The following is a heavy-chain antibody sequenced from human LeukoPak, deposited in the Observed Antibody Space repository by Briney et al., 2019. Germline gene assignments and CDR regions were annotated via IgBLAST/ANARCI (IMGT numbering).Heavy chain of an antibody. V-gene: IGHV4-59*01. D-gene: IGHD6-6*01. CDR3: ARDFSSSSTVYYYYYMDV. J-gene: IGHJ6*03. CDR1: GGSISSYY. Sequence: SETLSLTCTVSGGSISSYYWSWIRQPPGKGLEWIGYIYYSGSTNYNPSLKSRVTISVDTSKNQFSLKLSSVTAADTAVYYCARDFSSSSTVYYYYYMDVWGKGTTVTVSS. CDR2: IYYSGST.